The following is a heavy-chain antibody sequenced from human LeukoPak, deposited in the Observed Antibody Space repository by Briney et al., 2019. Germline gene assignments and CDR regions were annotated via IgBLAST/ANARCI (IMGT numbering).Heavy chain of an antibody. Sequence: GSLRLSCAASGFTFSSYAMHWVRQAPGKGLEYVSAISSNGGSTYYANSVKGRFTISRDNSKNTLYLQMGSLRAEDMAVYYCARGMITFGGVIVHNRFDPWGQGTLVTVSS. CDR2: ISSNGGST. CDR3: ARGMITFGGVIVHNRFDP. J-gene: IGHJ5*02. D-gene: IGHD3-16*02. CDR1: GFTFSSYA. V-gene: IGHV3-64*01.